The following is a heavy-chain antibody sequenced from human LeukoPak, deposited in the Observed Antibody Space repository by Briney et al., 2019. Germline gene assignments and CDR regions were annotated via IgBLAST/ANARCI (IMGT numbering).Heavy chain of an antibody. CDR2: IRYDGNNK. Sequence: PGGSLRLSCAASGFTFSNYDMHWVRQAPGKGLEWVAFIRYDGNNKDYADSVKGRFTISRDNSKNTLYLQMNSLRAEDTAVYYCAKDGVAFDIWGQGTMVTVSS. J-gene: IGHJ3*02. V-gene: IGHV3-30*02. D-gene: IGHD3-16*01. CDR1: GFTFSNYD. CDR3: AKDGVAFDI.